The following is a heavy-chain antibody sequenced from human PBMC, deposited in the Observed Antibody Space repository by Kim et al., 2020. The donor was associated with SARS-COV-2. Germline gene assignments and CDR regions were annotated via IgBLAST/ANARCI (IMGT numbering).Heavy chain of an antibody. D-gene: IGHD2-15*01. V-gene: IGHV1-69*13. J-gene: IGHJ2*01. Sequence: SVKVSCKASGGTFSSYAISWVRQAPGQGLEWMGGIIPIFGTANYAQKFQGRVTITADESTSTAYMELSSLRSEDTAVYYCCRSLVVTFNYWYFDLWGRGTLVTVSS. CDR3: CRSLVVTFNYWYFDL. CDR1: GGTFSSYA. CDR2: IIPIFGTA.